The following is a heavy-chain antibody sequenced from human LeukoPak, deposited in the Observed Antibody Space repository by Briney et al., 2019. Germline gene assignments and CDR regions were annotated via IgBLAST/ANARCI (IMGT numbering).Heavy chain of an antibody. D-gene: IGHD3-10*01. Sequence: ASVKVSCKASGYTFTSYYMHWVRQAPGQGLEWMGIINPSGGSTSYAQKFQGRVTMTRDTSTSTVYMELSSLRSEDTAVYYCARDLGYYGSGSLMGYYYGMDVWGQGTTVTVSS. J-gene: IGHJ6*02. CDR3: ARDLGYYGSGSLMGYYYGMDV. CDR2: INPSGGST. CDR1: GYTFTSYY. V-gene: IGHV1-46*01.